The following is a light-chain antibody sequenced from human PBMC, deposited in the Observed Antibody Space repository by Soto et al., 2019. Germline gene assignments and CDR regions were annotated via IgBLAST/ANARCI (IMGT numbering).Light chain of an antibody. CDR3: CSFGSSGTL. J-gene: IGLJ2*01. Sequence: QSALTQPASVSVSPGQSITISCNGTSSDIGSYDLLSWYQQHPGKAPKLMIYEVTKRPAGVSDRFSGSKSANTASLTISGLQVADEADYYCCSFGSSGTLFGGGTKVTVL. CDR1: SSDIGSYDL. CDR2: EVT. V-gene: IGLV2-23*02.